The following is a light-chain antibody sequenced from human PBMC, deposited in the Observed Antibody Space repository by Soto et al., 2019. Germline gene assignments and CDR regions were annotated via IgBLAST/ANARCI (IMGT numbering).Light chain of an antibody. J-gene: IGKJ4*01. CDR1: QSVRNW. CDR2: ATF. V-gene: IGKV1D-16*01. CDR3: QQYDNFPPT. Sequence: DVQMTQSPSSLSAAVGDRVSITCRASQSVRNWLAWYQQKPGKAPKSLLYATFSLQSGVPSRFSGSGSGTDFMLTINNLQAEDVGTYYCQQYDNFPPTFGGGTRVEIK.